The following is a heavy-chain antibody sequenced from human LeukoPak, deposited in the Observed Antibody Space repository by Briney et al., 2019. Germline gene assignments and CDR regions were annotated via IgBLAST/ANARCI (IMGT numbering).Heavy chain of an antibody. Sequence: PGGSLRLSCAASGFTFSSYSMNWVRQAPGKGLEWVSSISSSSSYIYYADSVKGRFTISRDNAKNSLYLQMNSLRAEDTAVYYCARFPMVRGVIYAFDIWGQGTMATVSS. CDR3: ARFPMVRGVIYAFDI. D-gene: IGHD3-10*01. CDR2: ISSSSSYI. CDR1: GFTFSSYS. J-gene: IGHJ3*02. V-gene: IGHV3-21*01.